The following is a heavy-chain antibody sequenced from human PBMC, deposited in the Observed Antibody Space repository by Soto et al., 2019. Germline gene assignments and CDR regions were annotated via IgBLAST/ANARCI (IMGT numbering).Heavy chain of an antibody. CDR2: IDPSDSYT. CDR1: GYSFTSYW. Sequence: GESLKISCKGSGYSFTSYWISWVRQMPGKGLEWMGRIDPSDSYTNYSPSFQGHVTISADKSISTAYLQWSSLKASDTAMYYCARLNLAPAAPPYYFDYWGQGTLVTSPQ. V-gene: IGHV5-10-1*01. CDR3: ARLNLAPAAPPYYFDY. D-gene: IGHD2-2*01. J-gene: IGHJ4*02.